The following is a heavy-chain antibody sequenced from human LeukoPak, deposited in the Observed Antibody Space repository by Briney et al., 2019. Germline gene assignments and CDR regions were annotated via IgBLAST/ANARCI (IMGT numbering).Heavy chain of an antibody. Sequence: PSQTLSLTCAVSGGSISSGGYSWSWIRQPPGKGLEWIGYIYRSGSTYYNPSLKSRVTISVDRSKNQFSLKLSSVTAADTAVYYCARAFLSYFDYWGQGTLVTVS. CDR1: GGSISSGGYS. CDR3: ARAFLSYFDY. CDR2: IYRSGST. V-gene: IGHV4-30-2*01. J-gene: IGHJ4*02.